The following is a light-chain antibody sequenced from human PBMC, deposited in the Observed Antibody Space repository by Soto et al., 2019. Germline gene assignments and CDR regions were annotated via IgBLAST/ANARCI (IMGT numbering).Light chain of an antibody. J-gene: IGKJ1*01. V-gene: IGKV3-15*01. CDR2: GSS. CDR1: QSVSSN. CDR3: QQYNXWWT. Sequence: ERVMTQSPATLSVSPGERATLPWRASQSVSSNLAWYQQKTGQAPRLLIYGSSTRATGIPARFSGSGSLTEFTLTISRLQSEDFAVYYCQQYNXWWTCGQGTKV.